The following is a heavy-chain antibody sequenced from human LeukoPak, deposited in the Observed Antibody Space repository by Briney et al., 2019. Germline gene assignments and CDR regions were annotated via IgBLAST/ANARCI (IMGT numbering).Heavy chain of an antibody. D-gene: IGHD1-26*01. CDR2: ISYDGSNK. CDR1: GFTFSSYA. J-gene: IGHJ4*02. V-gene: IGHV3-30-3*01. CDR3: ARGGSYLSPLGYFDY. Sequence: GGSLRLSCAASGFTFSSYAMHWVRQAPGKGLEWVAVISYDGSNKYYADSVKGRFTISRDISKNTLYLQMNSLRAEDTAVYYCARGGSYLSPLGYFDYWGQGTLVTVSS.